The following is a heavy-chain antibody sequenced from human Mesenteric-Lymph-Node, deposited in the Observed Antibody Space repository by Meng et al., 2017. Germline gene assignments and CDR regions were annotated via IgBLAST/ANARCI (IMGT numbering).Heavy chain of an antibody. V-gene: IGHV4-59*01. J-gene: IGHJ4*02. CDR1: GGSISSYY. Sequence: GSLRLSCTVSGGSISSYYWSWIRQSPGKGLEWIGYISYSGSTNYNPSLKSRVTISVDTSKNQFSLKLSSVTAADTAVYYCASGDKDTAMVTRYWGQGTLVTVSS. CDR2: ISYSGST. CDR3: ASGDKDTAMVTRY. D-gene: IGHD5-18*01.